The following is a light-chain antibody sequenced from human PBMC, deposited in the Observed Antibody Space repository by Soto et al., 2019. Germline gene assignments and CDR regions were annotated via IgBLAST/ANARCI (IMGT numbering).Light chain of an antibody. CDR3: SSYTSSSTYV. V-gene: IGLV2-14*01. CDR1: ISDVGAYNY. CDR2: EVS. Sequence: QSALTQPASVSGSPGQSITISCTGTISDVGAYNYVSWYQQHPGKAPKLMIFEVSNRPSGISNRFSGSKSGNTASLSISGLQAEDEGDYYCSSYTSSSTYVFGTGTKVTV. J-gene: IGLJ1*01.